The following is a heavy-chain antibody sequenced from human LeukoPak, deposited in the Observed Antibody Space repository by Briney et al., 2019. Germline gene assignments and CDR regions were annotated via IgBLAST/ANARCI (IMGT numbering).Heavy chain of an antibody. CDR1: GFTLSTYW. Sequence: PGGSLRLSCVASGFTLSTYWMHWVRQAPGEGLVWVSRINGEGSDTPYADSVKGRFTISRDNARNTLYLQMNSLRAEDTAVYYCAKDGDQLRYFDWSFDYWGQGTLVTVSS. D-gene: IGHD3-9*01. CDR2: INGEGSDT. CDR3: AKDGDQLRYFDWSFDY. J-gene: IGHJ4*02. V-gene: IGHV3-74*01.